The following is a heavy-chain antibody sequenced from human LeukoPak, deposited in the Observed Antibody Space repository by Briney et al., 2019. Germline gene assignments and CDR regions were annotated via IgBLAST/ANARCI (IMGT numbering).Heavy chain of an antibody. CDR1: GGSISSSSYY. CDR2: IYHSGST. V-gene: IGHV4-39*07. Sequence: PSETLSLTCTVSGGSISSSSYYWGWIRQPPGKGLEWIGSIYHSGSTYYNPSLKSRVTISRDTSKKQFSLKLNSVTAADTAVYYCARDSSISWFYNWGQGTLVTVSS. J-gene: IGHJ4*02. CDR3: ARDSSISWFYN. D-gene: IGHD6-13*01.